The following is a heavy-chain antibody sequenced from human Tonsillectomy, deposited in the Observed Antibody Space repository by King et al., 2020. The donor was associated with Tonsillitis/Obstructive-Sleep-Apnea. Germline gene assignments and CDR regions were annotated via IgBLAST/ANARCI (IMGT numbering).Heavy chain of an antibody. CDR1: GFTFSSYS. Sequence: VQLVESGGGLVKPGGSLRLSCAASGFTFSSYSMNWVRQAPGKGLEWVSSITSSSNYIYYADSVKGRFTISRDSAKNSLYLQMNSLRAEDSAVYYCARAVRYYYDSSGRGYYYYGMDVWGQGTTVTVSS. J-gene: IGHJ6*02. D-gene: IGHD3-22*01. V-gene: IGHV3-21*01. CDR2: ITSSSNYI. CDR3: ARAVRYYYDSSGRGYYYYGMDV.